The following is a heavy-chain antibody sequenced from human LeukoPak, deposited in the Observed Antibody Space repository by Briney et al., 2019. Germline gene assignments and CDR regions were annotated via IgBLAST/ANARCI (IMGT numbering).Heavy chain of an antibody. CDR1: GFTVSSNY. D-gene: IGHD6-13*01. Sequence: GGSLRLSCAASGFTVSSNYMSWVRQAPGKGLEWVSVIYSGGSTYYADSVKGRITISRHNSKNTLYLQMNSLRAEDTAVYYCARSIAAAGTRSFDYWGQGTLVTVAS. CDR2: IYSGGST. J-gene: IGHJ4*02. V-gene: IGHV3-53*04. CDR3: ARSIAAAGTRSFDY.